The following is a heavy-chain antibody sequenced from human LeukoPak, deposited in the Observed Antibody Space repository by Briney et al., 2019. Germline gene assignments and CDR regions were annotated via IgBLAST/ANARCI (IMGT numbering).Heavy chain of an antibody. CDR3: ARLDYDSSGYYCVY. D-gene: IGHD3-22*01. V-gene: IGHV1-18*01. CDR1: GYTFTSYG. CDR2: ISAYNGNT. J-gene: IGHJ4*02. Sequence: ASVKVSCKASGYTFTSYGISWARQAPGQGLEWMGWISAYNGNTNYAQKLQGRVTMTTDTPTSTAYMELRSLRSDDTAVYYCARLDYDSSGYYCVYWGQGTLVTVSS.